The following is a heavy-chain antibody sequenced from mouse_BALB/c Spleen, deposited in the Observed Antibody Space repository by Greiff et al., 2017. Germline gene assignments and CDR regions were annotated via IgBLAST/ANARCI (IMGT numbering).Heavy chain of an antibody. J-gene: IGHJ3*01. CDR3: ARDGYDYGFAY. CDR1: GFTFSSYA. V-gene: IGHV5-6-5*01. Sequence: EVKLVESGGGLVKPGGSLKLSCAASGFTFSSYAMSWVRQTPEKRLEWVASISSGGSTYYPDSVKGQFTISRDNARNILYLQMSSLRSEDTAMYYGARDGYDYGFAYWGQGTLVTVSA. CDR2: ISSGGST. D-gene: IGHD2-4*01.